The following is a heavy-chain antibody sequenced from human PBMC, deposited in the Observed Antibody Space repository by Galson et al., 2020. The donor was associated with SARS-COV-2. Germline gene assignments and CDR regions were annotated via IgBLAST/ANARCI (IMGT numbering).Heavy chain of an antibody. D-gene: IGHD6-19*01. Sequence: GESLKISCAASGFPFSTYAMHWVRQAPGKGLEWVAVIWSDGLHKYYGDSVKGRFTISRDNSKNTVDLQMDSLRVEDTAVYYCAVSIIVAGGIDYWGQGTLVTVSS. CDR3: AVSIIVAGGIDY. CDR1: GFPFSTYA. CDR2: IWSDGLHK. J-gene: IGHJ4*02. V-gene: IGHV3-33*01.